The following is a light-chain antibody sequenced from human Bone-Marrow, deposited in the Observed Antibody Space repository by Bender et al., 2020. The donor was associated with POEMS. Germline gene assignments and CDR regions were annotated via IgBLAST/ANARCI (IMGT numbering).Light chain of an antibody. V-gene: IGLV1-50*01. Sequence: QSVLTQPPSVSGAPGQRVTMSCTGSSSNIGAGYGVHWYQQLPGTAPKLLIYINNQRPSGVPDRFSGSKSGTSASLAISGLQSEDEADYYCAAWEDSLNGWVFGGGTKLTVL. CDR1: SSNIGAGYG. J-gene: IGLJ3*02. CDR2: INN. CDR3: AAWEDSLNGWV.